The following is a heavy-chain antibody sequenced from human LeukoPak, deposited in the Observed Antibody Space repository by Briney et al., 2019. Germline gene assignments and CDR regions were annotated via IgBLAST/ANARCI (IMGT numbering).Heavy chain of an antibody. CDR2: INPNSGVT. CDR1: GSIFTDHY. V-gene: IGHV1-2*06. Sequence: GASVKVSCKPSGSIFTDHYLHWVRQAPGQGLEWMGRINPNSGVTNYAQKFQGRVTMTTDTSITTIYMELSRLRSDETAVYYWTRGENAFDVWGQGTKVTVSS. J-gene: IGHJ3*01. CDR3: TRGENAFDV.